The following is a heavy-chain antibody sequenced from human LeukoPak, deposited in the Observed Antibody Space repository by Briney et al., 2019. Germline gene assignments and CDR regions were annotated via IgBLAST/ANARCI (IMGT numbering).Heavy chain of an antibody. CDR1: GYTFTSYY. D-gene: IGHD3-22*01. CDR3: ARVPPRGYYDSSGYSLKVFDY. Sequence: ASVKVSCKASGYTFTSYYMHWVRQAPGQGLEWMGIINPSGGSTSYAQKFQGRVTMTRDMSTSTVYMELSSLRSDDTAVYYCARVPPRGYYDSSGYSLKVFDYWGQGTLVTVSS. CDR2: INPSGGST. V-gene: IGHV1-46*01. J-gene: IGHJ4*02.